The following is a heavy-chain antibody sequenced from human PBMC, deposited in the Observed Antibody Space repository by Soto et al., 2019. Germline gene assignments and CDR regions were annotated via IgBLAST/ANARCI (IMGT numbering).Heavy chain of an antibody. D-gene: IGHD3-3*01. CDR1: GGSISSGGYY. V-gene: IGHV4-31*03. Sequence: QVQLRESGPGLVKPSQTLSLTCTVSGGSISSGGYYWSWIRQHPGKGLEWIGYIYYSGSTYYNPSLKSRVTISVDTSKNQFSLKLSSVTAADTAVYYCARVSVLRFKSWYFDYWGQGTLVTVSS. J-gene: IGHJ4*02. CDR2: IYYSGST. CDR3: ARVSVLRFKSWYFDY.